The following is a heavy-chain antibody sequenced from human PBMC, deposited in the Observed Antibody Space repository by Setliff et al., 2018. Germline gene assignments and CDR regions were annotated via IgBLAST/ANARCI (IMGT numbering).Heavy chain of an antibody. CDR3: AREARHFGDFDFDF. J-gene: IGHJ4*01. V-gene: IGHV3-33*08. Sequence: LRLSCAAFGFTFNTYAMHWVRQAPGKGLEWVAVIWYDGSHPNYADSVKGRFTISRDNSKNTLYLQMNSLRPEDTAVYFCAREARHFGDFDFDFWGQGTLVTVSS. D-gene: IGHD4-17*01. CDR2: IWYDGSHP. CDR1: GFTFNTYA.